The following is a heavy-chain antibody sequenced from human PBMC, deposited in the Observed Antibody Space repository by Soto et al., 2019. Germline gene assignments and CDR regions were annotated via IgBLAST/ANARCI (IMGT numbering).Heavy chain of an antibody. CDR3: ARESDRLWFGELQNNWFDP. D-gene: IGHD3-10*01. CDR1: GYTFTGYY. Sequence: ASVKVSCKAYGYTFTGYYMHWVRQAPGQGLEWMGWINPNSGGTNYAQKFQGWVTMTRDTSISTAYMELSRLRSDDTAVYYCARESDRLWFGELQNNWFDPWGQGTLVTVSS. J-gene: IGHJ5*02. V-gene: IGHV1-2*04. CDR2: INPNSGGT.